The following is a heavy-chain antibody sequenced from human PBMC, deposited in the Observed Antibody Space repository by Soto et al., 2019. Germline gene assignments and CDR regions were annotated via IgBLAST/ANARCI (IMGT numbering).Heavy chain of an antibody. CDR2: INNDGSGT. J-gene: IGHJ6*02. V-gene: IGHV3-74*01. CDR1: GFTFSSYW. Sequence: EVRLVESGGGLVQPGGSLRLSCAASGFTFSSYWMHWVRQAPGKGLVWVSRINNDGSGTHYADSVKGRFTISRDNAKNTLYLQMNRLRAEDTAVFYCAREPVAGNYGMDVWGQGTTVTVSS. D-gene: IGHD6-19*01. CDR3: AREPVAGNYGMDV.